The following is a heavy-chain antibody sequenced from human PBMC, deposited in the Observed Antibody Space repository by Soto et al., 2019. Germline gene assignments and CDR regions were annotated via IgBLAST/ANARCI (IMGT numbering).Heavy chain of an antibody. Sequence: EVQLVESGGGLVQPGESLSLTCAASGFSLSNYWMPWVRQAPGKGLEWVANIKKDESRKSYLDSVRGRFTFSRDNARNSLYLQMNSLRAEDTALYYCARDVSPGDSTYYLDAFDIWGQGTMVTVSS. J-gene: IGHJ3*02. CDR1: GFSLSNYW. CDR3: ARDVSPGDSTYYLDAFDI. V-gene: IGHV3-7*05. D-gene: IGHD3-22*01. CDR2: IKKDESRK.